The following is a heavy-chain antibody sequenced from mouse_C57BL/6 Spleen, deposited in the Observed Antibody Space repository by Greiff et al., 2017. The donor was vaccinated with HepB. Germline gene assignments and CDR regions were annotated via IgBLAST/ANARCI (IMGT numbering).Heavy chain of an antibody. J-gene: IGHJ3*01. D-gene: IGHD4-1*01. CDR1: GYTFTDYN. V-gene: IGHV1-18*01. CDR3: ARRSWAWFAY. Sequence: VQLKQSGPELVKPGASVKIPCKASGYTFTDYNMDWVKQSHGKSLEWIGDINPNNGGTIYNQKFKGKATLTVDKSSSTAYMELRSLTSEDTAVYYCARRSWAWFAYWGQGTLVTVSA. CDR2: INPNNGGT.